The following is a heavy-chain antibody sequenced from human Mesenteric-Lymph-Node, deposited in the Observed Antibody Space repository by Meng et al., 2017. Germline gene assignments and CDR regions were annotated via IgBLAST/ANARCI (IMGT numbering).Heavy chain of an antibody. D-gene: IGHD2-2*01. Sequence: ASVKVSCKASGYTFTSYGISWVRQAPGQGLEWMGWISAYNGNTNYAQKLQGRVTITRNTSISTAYMELSSLRSEDTAMYYCARGLGGYCSSTSCLFDPWGQGTLVTVSS. CDR2: ISAYNGNT. CDR1: GYTFTSYG. V-gene: IGHV1-18*01. J-gene: IGHJ5*02. CDR3: ARGLGGYCSSTSCLFDP.